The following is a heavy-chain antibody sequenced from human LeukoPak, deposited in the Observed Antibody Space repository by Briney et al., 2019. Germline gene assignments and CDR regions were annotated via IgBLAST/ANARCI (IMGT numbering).Heavy chain of an antibody. V-gene: IGHV3-30*02. J-gene: IGHJ4*02. CDR1: GFTFSSYG. CDR3: AKDRIVGAHLLDY. CDR2: IRYDATNE. Sequence: PGGSLRLSCAASGFTFSSYGMHWVRQAPGKGLQWVAFIRYDATNEYYADSVKGRFTISRDNSKNTLYLQMNSLRAEDTAVYYCAKDRIVGAHLLDYWGQGTLVSVAS. D-gene: IGHD1-26*01.